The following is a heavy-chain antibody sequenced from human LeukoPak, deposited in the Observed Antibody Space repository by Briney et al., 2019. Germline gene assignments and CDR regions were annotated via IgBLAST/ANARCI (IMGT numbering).Heavy chain of an antibody. V-gene: IGHV4-39*01. Sequence: SETLSLTCTVSGGSISSSSYYWGWIRQPPGKGLEWIGSIYYSGSTYYNPSLKSRVTIPVDTSKNQFSLKLSSVTAADTAVYYCARRRTPGKYRELHFDSWAQGPLVTVSS. D-gene: IGHD1-26*01. CDR2: IYYSGST. CDR1: GGSISSSSYY. CDR3: ARRRTPGKYRELHFDS. J-gene: IGHJ4*02.